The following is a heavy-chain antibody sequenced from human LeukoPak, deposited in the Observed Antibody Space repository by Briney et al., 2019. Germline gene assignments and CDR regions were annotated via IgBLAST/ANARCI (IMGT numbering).Heavy chain of an antibody. CDR3: ARAMVRGVDAFDI. CDR2: ISAYNGNT. Sequence: ASVKVSCKAFGYTFTSYGISWVRQAPGQWLEWMGWISAYNGNTNYAQKLQGRVTMTTDTSTSAAYMELRSLRSDDTAVYYCARAMVRGVDAFDIWGQGTMVTVSS. CDR1: GYTFTSYG. D-gene: IGHD3-10*01. J-gene: IGHJ3*02. V-gene: IGHV1-18*01.